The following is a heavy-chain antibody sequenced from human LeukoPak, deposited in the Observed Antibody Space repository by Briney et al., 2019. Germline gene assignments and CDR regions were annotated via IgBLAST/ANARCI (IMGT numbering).Heavy chain of an antibody. Sequence: SETLSLTCAVYGGSFSGYYWSWIRQPPGKGLEWIGEIDHSGSTNYNPSLKSRVTISVDTSKNQFSLKLSSVTAADTAVYYCARGEYCSGGSCYYWFDPWGQGTLVTVSP. CDR2: IDHSGST. V-gene: IGHV4-34*01. CDR1: GGSFSGYY. CDR3: ARGEYCSGGSCYYWFDP. D-gene: IGHD2-15*01. J-gene: IGHJ5*02.